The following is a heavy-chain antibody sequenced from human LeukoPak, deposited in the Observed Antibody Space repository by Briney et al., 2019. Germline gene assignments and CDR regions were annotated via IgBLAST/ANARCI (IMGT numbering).Heavy chain of an antibody. Sequence: GGSLRPSCAASGFTFSSFEMNWVRQAPGKGLEWVSYISTSGHTIYYADSVKGRFTISRDKAKNSLYLQMNSLRAEDTGVYYCARDLWGAIDSWGQGTLVTVSS. CDR1: GFTFSSFE. V-gene: IGHV3-48*03. D-gene: IGHD1-26*01. CDR2: ISTSGHTI. CDR3: ARDLWGAIDS. J-gene: IGHJ4*02.